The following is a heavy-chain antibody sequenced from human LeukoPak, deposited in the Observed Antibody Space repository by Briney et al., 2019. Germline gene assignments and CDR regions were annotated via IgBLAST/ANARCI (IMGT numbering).Heavy chain of an antibody. J-gene: IGHJ4*02. D-gene: IGHD2-8*01. CDR2: IYPGASYN. CDR1: GYSFTNYW. Sequence: GEFLKTSFKGSGYSFTNYWIGWGRPMPGKGLEWMGIIYPGASYNRYSPSFQGQVTISADKSISTAYLQWSSLKASDTAMYYCARRFEWSATLGYWGQGTLVTVSS. V-gene: IGHV5-51*01. CDR3: ARRFEWSATLGY.